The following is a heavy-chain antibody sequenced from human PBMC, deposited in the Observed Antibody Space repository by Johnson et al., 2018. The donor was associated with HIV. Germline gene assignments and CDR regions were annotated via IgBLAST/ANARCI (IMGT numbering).Heavy chain of an antibody. CDR3: AKAHGFGEFMIAFDI. J-gene: IGHJ3*02. D-gene: IGHD3-10*01. CDR1: GFTFSSYG. CDR2: IRYDGSNK. Sequence: QVQLVESGGGVVQPGGSLRLSCAASGFTFSSYGMHWVRQAPGTGLEWVAFIRYDGSNKYYADSVQGRFTISRDNSKHTLYLQMNSLRAEDTAVYYCAKAHGFGEFMIAFDIWGQGTMVTVSS. V-gene: IGHV3-30*02.